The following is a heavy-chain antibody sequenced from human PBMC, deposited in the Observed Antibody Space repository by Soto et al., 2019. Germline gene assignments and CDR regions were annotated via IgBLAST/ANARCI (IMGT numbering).Heavy chain of an antibody. J-gene: IGHJ5*02. D-gene: IGHD3-9*01. CDR2: IYYSGST. CDR1: GGSISSGDYY. Sequence: KTSETLSLTCTVSGGSISSGDYYWSWIRQPPGKGLEWIGYIYYSGSTYYNPSLKSRVTISVDTSKNQFSLKLSSVTAADTAVYYCARAYYDILTGLGNWFDPWGQGTLVPVSS. V-gene: IGHV4-30-4*01. CDR3: ARAYYDILTGLGNWFDP.